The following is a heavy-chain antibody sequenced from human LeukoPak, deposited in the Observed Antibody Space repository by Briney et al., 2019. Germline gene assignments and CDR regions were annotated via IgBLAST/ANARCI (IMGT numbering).Heavy chain of an antibody. J-gene: IGHJ4*02. CDR1: GFTFSRYW. V-gene: IGHV3-23*01. Sequence: PGGSLRLSCAASGFTFSRYWMSWVRQAPGKGLEWVSAISGSGGSTYYADSVKGRFTISRDNSKNTLYLQMNSLRAEDTAVYYCAKAQQWLVLSYFDYWGQGTLVTVSS. CDR3: AKAQQWLVLSYFDY. D-gene: IGHD6-19*01. CDR2: ISGSGGST.